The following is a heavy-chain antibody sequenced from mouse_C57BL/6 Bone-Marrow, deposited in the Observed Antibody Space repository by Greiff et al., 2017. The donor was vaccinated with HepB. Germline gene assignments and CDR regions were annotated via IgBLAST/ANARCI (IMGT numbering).Heavy chain of an antibody. CDR3: ARHEYYGSLDY. CDR2: ISNGGGRT. J-gene: IGHJ2*01. D-gene: IGHD1-1*01. Sequence: EVQVVESGGGLVQPGGSLKLSCAASGFTFSDYYMYWVRQTPEKRLEWVAYISNGGGRTYYPDTLKGRFTITTDNAKNTLYLQKSRRKSEDTAMYYCARHEYYGSLDYWGQGTTLTVSA. V-gene: IGHV5-12*01. CDR1: GFTFSDYY.